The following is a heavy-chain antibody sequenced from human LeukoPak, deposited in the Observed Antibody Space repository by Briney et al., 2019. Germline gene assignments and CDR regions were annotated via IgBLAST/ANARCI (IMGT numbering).Heavy chain of an antibody. CDR2: ISYDGSNK. J-gene: IGHJ4*02. CDR1: GITFSSYA. CDR3: ARDEDYYDSSGYSQYYFDY. Sequence: GGSLRLSCAASGITFSSYAMHWVRQAPGKGLEWVAVISYDGSNKYYADSVKGRFTISRDNSKNTLYLQMNSLRAEDTAVYYCARDEDYYDSSGYSQYYFDYWGQGTLVTVSS. D-gene: IGHD3-22*01. V-gene: IGHV3-30-3*01.